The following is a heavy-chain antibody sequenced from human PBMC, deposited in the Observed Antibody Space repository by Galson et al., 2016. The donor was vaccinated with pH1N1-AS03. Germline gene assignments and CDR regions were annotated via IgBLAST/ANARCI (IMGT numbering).Heavy chain of an antibody. J-gene: IGHJ4*02. CDR3: VKAGGWPLDY. CDR1: GFTFRNAD. V-gene: IGHV3-23*01. D-gene: IGHD6-19*01. Sequence: SLRLACAASGFTFRNADRRGGRQATGKGREGGAGSRAGGGKDYAGAVKGRFTISRDNSKSTLYLQINTVRAEDTAFYYCVKAGGWPLDYWGQGSLVTVSS. CDR2: SRAGGGK.